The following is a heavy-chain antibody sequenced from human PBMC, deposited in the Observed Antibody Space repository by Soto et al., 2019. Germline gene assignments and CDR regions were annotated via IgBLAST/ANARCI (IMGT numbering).Heavy chain of an antibody. CDR3: ARAYEGDYFDY. CDR1: GLTSSSYA. CDR2: ISYDGSNK. D-gene: IGHD3-16*01. V-gene: IGHV3-30*01. J-gene: IGHJ4*02. Sequence: GGSLRLSCASAGLTSSSYAIHWVRQAPGKGLKWVAVISYDGSNKYYADTVKGQFTISRDNSKNTLYLKMNSLRAEDTAVYYCARAYEGDYFDYWGQGT.